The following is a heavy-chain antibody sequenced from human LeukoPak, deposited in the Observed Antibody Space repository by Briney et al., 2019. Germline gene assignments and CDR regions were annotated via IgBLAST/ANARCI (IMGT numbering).Heavy chain of an antibody. CDR3: ARELTHSSSWYFGLDYYGMDV. CDR1: GGSFSGYY. J-gene: IGHJ6*02. V-gene: IGHV4-59*01. D-gene: IGHD6-13*01. Sequence: SETLSLTCAVYGGSFSGYYWSWIRQPPGKGLEWIGYIYYSGSTNYNPSLKSRVTISVDTSKNQFSLKLSSVTAADTAVYYCARELTHSSSWYFGLDYYGMDVWGQGTTVTVSS. CDR2: IYYSGST.